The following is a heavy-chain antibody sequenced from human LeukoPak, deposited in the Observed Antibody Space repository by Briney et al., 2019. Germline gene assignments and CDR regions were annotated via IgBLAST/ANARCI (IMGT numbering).Heavy chain of an antibody. CDR3: ARVGYYDSSGYYLDAFDI. J-gene: IGHJ3*02. CDR2: INPNSGGT. CDR1: GYTFTGYY. D-gene: IGHD3-22*01. Sequence: ASVKVSCKASGYTFTGYYMHWVRQAPGQGLEWMGRINPNSGGTNYAQKFQGRDTMTRDTSISTAYMELSRLRSDDTAVYYCARVGYYDSSGYYLDAFDIWGQGTMVTVSS. V-gene: IGHV1-2*06.